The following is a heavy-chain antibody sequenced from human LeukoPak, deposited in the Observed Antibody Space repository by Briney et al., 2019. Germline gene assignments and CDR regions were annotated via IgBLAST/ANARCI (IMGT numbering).Heavy chain of an antibody. V-gene: IGHV3-23*01. J-gene: IGHJ4*02. CDR2: IRFSGTTT. CDR3: ARDPTELQLLSYYLDY. D-gene: IGHD2-2*01. Sequence: GGSLRLSCAASGITFSSYSMSWVRQAPGKGLEWVSSIRFSGTTTYYADSVKGRFTVSRDNSKNTLYLQMDGLRAEDTAVYYCARDPTELQLLSYYLDYWGQGTLVAVSS. CDR1: GITFSSYS.